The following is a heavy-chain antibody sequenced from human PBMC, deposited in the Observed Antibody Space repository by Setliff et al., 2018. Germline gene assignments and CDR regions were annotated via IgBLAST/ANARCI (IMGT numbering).Heavy chain of an antibody. D-gene: IGHD3-10*01. CDR1: GYTFSSYA. CDR2: INTNTGNP. J-gene: IGHJ6*03. Sequence: ASVKVSCKASGYTFSSYAISWMRQAPGQGLEWMGWINTNTGNPSYAQGFTGRFVFSLDTSVSTAYLQISSLKAEDTALYYCARASRFGTIKYRGDYYMDVWGKGTTVTV. V-gene: IGHV7-4-1*02. CDR3: ARASRFGTIKYRGDYYMDV.